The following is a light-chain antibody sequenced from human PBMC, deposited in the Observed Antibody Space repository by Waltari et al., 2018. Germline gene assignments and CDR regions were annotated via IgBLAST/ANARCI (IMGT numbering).Light chain of an antibody. CDR3: QQANSFPLT. J-gene: IGKJ4*01. CDR2: GAS. Sequence: DIQMPQSPSVVSASVGDRVTITCRTSQDIKGWLAWYQQKPGRAPSLLIYGASNLQRGAPSRFSGSGYGTEFTLTISNLQPEDFATYYCQQANSFPLTFGGGTTVDIK. CDR1: QDIKGW. V-gene: IGKV1-12*01.